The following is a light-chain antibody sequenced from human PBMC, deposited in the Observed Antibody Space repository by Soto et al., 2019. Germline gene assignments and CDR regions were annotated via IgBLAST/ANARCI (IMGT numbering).Light chain of an antibody. V-gene: IGKV3-20*01. Sequence: EIVLTQSPGTLSLSPGERATLSCRASQSVSSSYLVWYQQKPGQAPRLPISGASSRATGIPDRFSGSGSGTDFTLTISRLEPEDFAVYYCQQHTSSPHMYTFGQGTKLEIK. J-gene: IGKJ2*01. CDR2: GAS. CDR1: QSVSSSY. CDR3: QQHTSSPHMYT.